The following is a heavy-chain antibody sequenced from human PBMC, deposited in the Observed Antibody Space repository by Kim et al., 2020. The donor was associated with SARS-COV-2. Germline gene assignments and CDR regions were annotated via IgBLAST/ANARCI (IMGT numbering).Heavy chain of an antibody. J-gene: IGHJ5*02. V-gene: IGHV4-39*01. CDR2: VYSGGST. CDR3: ARLAEGEIRGHIWSGQFDP. Sequence: SETLSLTCSVSGGSITSGTYYWVWIRQPPGREMEWIGDVYSGGSTHYNPSLESRVTISRDSSTNQFFLRLTSVTAADTAVYYCARLAEGEIRGHIWSGQFDPWGQGNLVTVAS. CDR1: GGSITSGTYY. D-gene: IGHD3-3*02.